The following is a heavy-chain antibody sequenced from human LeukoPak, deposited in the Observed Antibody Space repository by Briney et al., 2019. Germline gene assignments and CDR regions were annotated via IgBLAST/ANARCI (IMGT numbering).Heavy chain of an antibody. D-gene: IGHD2-2*01. CDR1: GFTFSDYW. CDR3: AREGIVVVPAAIGGFNHGRFSYYYYMDV. J-gene: IGHJ6*03. Sequence: SGGSLRLSCSASGFTFSDYWMMWVRQAPGKGLEWVGNIRQDDSEKNYVDSVKGRFTISRDNAKNSLYLQMNSLRAEDTAVYYCAREGIVVVPAAIGGFNHGRFSYYYYMDVWGKGTTVTVSS. V-gene: IGHV3-7*01. CDR2: IRQDDSEK.